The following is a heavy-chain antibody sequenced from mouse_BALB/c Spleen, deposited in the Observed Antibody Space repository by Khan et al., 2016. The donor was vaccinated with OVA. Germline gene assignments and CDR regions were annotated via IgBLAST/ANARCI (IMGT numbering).Heavy chain of an antibody. Sequence: QVQLQQSGAELARPGASVKLSCKASGYTFTDYYINWVKQRTGQGLEWIGEIYPGSGNTYYNEKFKGKATLTADKSSSTAYMQLSSLTSEDSAVFFCARRNDLGDTFAYWGQGTLVTVSA. J-gene: IGHJ3*01. CDR1: GYTFTDYY. CDR3: ARRNDLGDTFAY. V-gene: IGHV1-77*01. CDR2: IYPGSGNT. D-gene: IGHD2-13*01.